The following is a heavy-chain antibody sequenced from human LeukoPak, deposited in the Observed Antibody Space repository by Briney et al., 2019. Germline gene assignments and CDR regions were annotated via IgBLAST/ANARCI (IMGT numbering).Heavy chain of an antibody. V-gene: IGHV4-34*01. Sequence: SETLSLTCAVYGGSFSGYSWTWIRQPPGKGLEWIGEINHSGSTNYNPSLKSRVTISVDTSKNQFSLKLSSVTAADTAVYYCARRSGSGSYHLDYWGQGTLVTVSS. CDR2: INHSGST. CDR1: GGSFSGYS. CDR3: ARRSGSGSYHLDY. D-gene: IGHD3-10*01. J-gene: IGHJ4*02.